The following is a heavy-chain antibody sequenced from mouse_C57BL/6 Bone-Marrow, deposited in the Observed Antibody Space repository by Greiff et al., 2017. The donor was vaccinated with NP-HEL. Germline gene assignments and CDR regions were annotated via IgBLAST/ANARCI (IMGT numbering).Heavy chain of an antibody. CDR3: YILPYSKGFAY. Sequence: EVQLQQSGAELVRPGASVKLSCTASGFNIQDDYMHWVKQRPEQGLELIGWIDPENGDTEYASKFQGKATITADTSSNTAYLQLSSLTSEDTAVYYCYILPYSKGFAYWGQGTLVTVSA. CDR1: GFNIQDDY. V-gene: IGHV14-4*01. CDR2: IDPENGDT. D-gene: IGHD2-5*01. J-gene: IGHJ3*01.